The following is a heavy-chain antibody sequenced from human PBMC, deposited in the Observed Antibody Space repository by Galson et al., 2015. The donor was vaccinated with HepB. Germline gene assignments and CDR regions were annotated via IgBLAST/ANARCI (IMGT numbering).Heavy chain of an antibody. CDR3: ASSGLRDGYTGDY. J-gene: IGHJ4*02. CDR1: GYKFTSYY. D-gene: IGHD5-24*01. Sequence: SVKVSCKASGYKFTSYYMHWVRQAPGQGLEWMGGIIPIFGTANYAQKFQGRVTITADKSTSTAYMELSSLRSEDTAVYYCASSGLRDGYTGDYWGQGTLVTVSS. CDR2: IIPIFGTA. V-gene: IGHV1-69*06.